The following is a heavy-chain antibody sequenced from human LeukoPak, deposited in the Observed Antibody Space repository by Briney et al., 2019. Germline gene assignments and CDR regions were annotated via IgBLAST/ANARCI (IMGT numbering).Heavy chain of an antibody. D-gene: IGHD3-22*01. Sequence: SGGSLRLSCAASGFTFSSYGMHWVRQAPGKGLEWVAVIWYDGSNKYYADSVKGRFTISRDNSKNTLYLQMNSLRAEDTAVYYCASTYYYDSSGYFSWGQGTLVTVSS. CDR2: IWYDGSNK. J-gene: IGHJ4*02. CDR1: GFTFSSYG. CDR3: ASTYYYDSSGYFS. V-gene: IGHV3-33*01.